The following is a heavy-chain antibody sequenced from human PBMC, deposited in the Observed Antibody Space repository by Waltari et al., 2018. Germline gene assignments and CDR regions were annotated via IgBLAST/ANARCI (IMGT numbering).Heavy chain of an antibody. J-gene: IGHJ4*02. D-gene: IGHD3-22*01. CDR3: ARAGVYSSGYYLLDY. CDR1: GYTFTSYY. Sequence: QVQLVQSGAEVKKPGASVTVSCKASGYTFTSYYMHWVRQAPGQGLEWMGIINPSGGSTRYARKSQCRVTMTRETSTSTVYMEVGSLRSEDTAVYYCARAGVYSSGYYLLDYWGQGTLVTVSS. CDR2: INPSGGST. V-gene: IGHV1-46*01.